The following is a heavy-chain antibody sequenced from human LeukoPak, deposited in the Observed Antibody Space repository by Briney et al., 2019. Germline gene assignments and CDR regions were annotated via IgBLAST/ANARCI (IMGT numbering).Heavy chain of an antibody. D-gene: IGHD3-22*01. Sequence: SETLSLTCTVSGGSISSYYWSWIRQPPGKGLEWIGYIYYSGSTNYNPSLKSRVTISVDTSKNQFSLKLSSVTAADTAVYYCARGDGYYDSSGYYRNWFDPWGQGTLVTVSS. V-gene: IGHV4-59*01. CDR3: ARGDGYYDSSGYYRNWFDP. CDR1: GGSISSYY. J-gene: IGHJ5*02. CDR2: IYYSGST.